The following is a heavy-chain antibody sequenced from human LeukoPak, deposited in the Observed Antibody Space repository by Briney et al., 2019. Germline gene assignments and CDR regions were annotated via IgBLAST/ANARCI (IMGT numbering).Heavy chain of an antibody. CDR1: GGTFSSYA. CDR2: IIPIFGTA. Sequence: SVKVSCKASGGTFSSYAISWVRQAPGQGLEWMGGIIPIFGTANYAQKFQGRVTITADKSTSTAYMELSSLRSEDTAVYYCARDGMTTVTTGELLGIWGQGTMVTVSS. V-gene: IGHV1-69*06. D-gene: IGHD4-17*01. CDR3: ARDGMTTVTTGELLGI. J-gene: IGHJ3*02.